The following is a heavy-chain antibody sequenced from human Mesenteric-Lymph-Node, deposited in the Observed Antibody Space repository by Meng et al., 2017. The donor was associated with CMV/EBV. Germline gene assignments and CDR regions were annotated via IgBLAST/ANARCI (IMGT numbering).Heavy chain of an antibody. Sequence: GGSLRLSCAASGFTFSGSAMHWVRQASGKGLEWVGRIRSKANSYATAYAASVKGRFTISRDNAKNSLYLQMNSLRAEDTAVYYCARAWGYQLLIRVRYYYGMDVWGQGTTVTVSS. CDR1: GFTFSGSA. CDR3: ARAWGYQLLIRVRYYYGMDV. CDR2: IRSKANSYAT. V-gene: IGHV3-73*01. D-gene: IGHD2-2*01. J-gene: IGHJ6*02.